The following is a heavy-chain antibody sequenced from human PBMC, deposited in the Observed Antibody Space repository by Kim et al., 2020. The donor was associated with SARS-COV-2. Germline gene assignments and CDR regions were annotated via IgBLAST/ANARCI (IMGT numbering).Heavy chain of an antibody. D-gene: IGHD3-22*01. Sequence: SVKGRFTISRDNSKNTLYLQMNSLRAEDTAVYYCAKHYYDSSGYYSPLDYWGQGTLVTVSS. V-gene: IGHV3-23*01. J-gene: IGHJ4*02. CDR3: AKHYYDSSGYYSPLDY.